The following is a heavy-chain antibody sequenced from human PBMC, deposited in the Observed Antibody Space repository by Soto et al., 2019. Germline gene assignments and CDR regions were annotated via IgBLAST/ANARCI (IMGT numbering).Heavy chain of an antibody. CDR3: ARTYNGNYGYYYGMDV. Sequence: SETLSLTCTVSGGSISSYYWSWIRQPPGKGLEWIGYIYYSGSTNYNPSLKSRVTISVDTSKNQFSLKLSSVTAADTAVYYCARTYNGNYGYYYGMDVWGKGTTVTVSS. J-gene: IGHJ6*04. D-gene: IGHD1-7*01. V-gene: IGHV4-59*01. CDR2: IYYSGST. CDR1: GGSISSYY.